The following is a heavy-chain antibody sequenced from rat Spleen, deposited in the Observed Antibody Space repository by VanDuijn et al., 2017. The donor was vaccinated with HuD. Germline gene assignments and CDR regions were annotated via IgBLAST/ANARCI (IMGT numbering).Heavy chain of an antibody. V-gene: IGHV2-1*01. J-gene: IGHJ3*01. CDR3: ARSYGGYTSNWFPY. CDR1: GFSLSSHG. CDR2: IWNDGST. Sequence: QVQLKESGPGLVQPSQTLSLTCTVSGFSLSSHGVIWVRQPPGKGLEWMGGIWNDGSTDYNSALKSRLSISRDTSKSQVFLKMNSLQSDDTVTYFCARSYGGYTSNWFPYWGQGTLVTVSS. D-gene: IGHD1-11*01.